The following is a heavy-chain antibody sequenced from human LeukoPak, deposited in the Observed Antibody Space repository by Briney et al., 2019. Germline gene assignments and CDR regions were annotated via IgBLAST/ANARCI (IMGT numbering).Heavy chain of an antibody. CDR1: GYSFTTYG. V-gene: IGHV1-18*01. Sequence: ASVKVSCKASGYSFTTYGISWVRQAPGQGLEWMGWISPYNGNTNYAQKFQGRVTMTSNTSIRTAYMELSSLKSEDTAVYYCVRSPRDSNLDYWGQGTLVTVSS. CDR3: VRSPRDSNLDY. CDR2: ISPYNGNT. J-gene: IGHJ4*02. D-gene: IGHD2-15*01.